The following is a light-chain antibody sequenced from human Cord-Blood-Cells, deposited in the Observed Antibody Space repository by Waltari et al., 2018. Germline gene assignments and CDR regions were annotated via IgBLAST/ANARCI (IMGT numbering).Light chain of an antibody. Sequence: QSALTQPASVSGSPGQSIPISCTGTSSDVGSSNLVSWYQQHPGKAPKLMIYEGSKRPSGVSNRFSGSKSGNTASLTISGLQAEDEADYYCCSYAGSSTWGFGGGTKLTVL. J-gene: IGLJ3*02. CDR2: EGS. CDR3: CSYAGSSTWG. CDR1: SSDVGSSNL. V-gene: IGLV2-23*01.